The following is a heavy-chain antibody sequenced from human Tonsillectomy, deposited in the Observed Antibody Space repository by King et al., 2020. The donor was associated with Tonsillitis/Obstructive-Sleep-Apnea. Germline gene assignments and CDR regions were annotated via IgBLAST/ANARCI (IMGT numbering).Heavy chain of an antibody. CDR3: TTDGTDIVVVVAASDY. J-gene: IGHJ4*02. Sequence: VQLVESGGGLVKPGGSLRLSCAASGFTFSNAWMSWVRQAPGKGLEWVGRIKSKTDGGTTDYAAPVKGRFTISRDDSKNTMYLQMNSLKTEDTAVYYCTTDGTDIVVVVAASDYWGQGTLVTVSS. CDR2: IKSKTDGGTT. D-gene: IGHD2-15*01. CDR1: GFTFSNAW. V-gene: IGHV3-15*01.